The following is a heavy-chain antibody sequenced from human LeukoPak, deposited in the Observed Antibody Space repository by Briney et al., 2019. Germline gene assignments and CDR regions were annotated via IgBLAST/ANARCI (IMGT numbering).Heavy chain of an antibody. Sequence: PGGSLRLSCAASGFTVISNYMSWVRQAPGKGLEWVSVIYSGGTTDYVDSVKGRFTISRDNSKNTVYLQMNSLRAEDTAVYYCARGLARRRLDHWGQGTLVTVSS. J-gene: IGHJ4*02. D-gene: IGHD6-19*01. CDR1: GFTVISNY. CDR2: IYSGGTT. CDR3: ARGLARRRLDH. V-gene: IGHV3-53*01.